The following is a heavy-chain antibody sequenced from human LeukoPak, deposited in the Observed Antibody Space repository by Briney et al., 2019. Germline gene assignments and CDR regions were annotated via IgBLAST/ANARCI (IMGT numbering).Heavy chain of an antibody. D-gene: IGHD6-13*01. J-gene: IGHJ4*02. CDR1: GGSFSGYY. CDR2: IYHSGST. Sequence: SETLSLTCAVYGGSFSGYYWSWVRQPPGKGLEWIGEIYHSGSTNYNPSLKSRVTISVDKSKNQFSLKLSSVTAADTAVYYRARGMGDSSSWYPFDYWGQGTLVTVSS. CDR3: ARGMGDSSSWYPFDY. V-gene: IGHV4-34*01.